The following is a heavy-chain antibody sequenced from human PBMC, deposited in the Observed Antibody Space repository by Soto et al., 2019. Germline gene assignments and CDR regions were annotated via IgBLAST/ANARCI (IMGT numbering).Heavy chain of an antibody. Sequence: ADPLSLTFAVLGFFTISANYWGWIRQHAGKGLEWIGSIFHGGNTYYNPSLKSRVNISVDMSKNQFSLKLNSVTAADTAVYYCARARWYDAFDVWGQGTVVTVSS. CDR2: IFHGGNT. J-gene: IGHJ3*01. CDR3: ARARWYDAFDV. CDR1: GFFTISANY. V-gene: IGHV4-38-2*01. D-gene: IGHD2-15*01.